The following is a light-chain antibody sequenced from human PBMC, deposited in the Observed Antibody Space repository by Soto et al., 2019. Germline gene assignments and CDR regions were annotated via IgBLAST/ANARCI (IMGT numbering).Light chain of an antibody. V-gene: IGLV2-14*03. Sequence: QSVLTQPASVSGSPGQSITISCTGTSSDVGGYNYVSWYQQHPGKAPKLMIYEVSNRPSGDSDRFSGSKSGNTASLTISGLQDEDEADYYCSSYTSSSTPYVFGSGTKVTV. CDR2: EVS. CDR3: SSYTSSSTPYV. J-gene: IGLJ1*01. CDR1: SSDVGGYNY.